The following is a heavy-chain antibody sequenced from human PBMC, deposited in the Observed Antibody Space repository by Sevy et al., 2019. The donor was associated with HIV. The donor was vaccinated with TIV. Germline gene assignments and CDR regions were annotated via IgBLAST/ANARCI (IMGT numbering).Heavy chain of an antibody. CDR1: GFIFDDYA. CDR2: ITWNSDTI. J-gene: IGHJ2*01. V-gene: IGHV3-9*01. Sequence: GGSLRLSCAASGFIFDDYAMHWVRQAPGKGLEWVSGITWNSDTIGYADSVKGRFTISRDNAKNSLYLQMNSLRLEDSALYYCAKDIVVAPATSSGYFDLWGRGTLVTVSS. CDR3: AKDIVVAPATSSGYFDL. D-gene: IGHD2-2*01.